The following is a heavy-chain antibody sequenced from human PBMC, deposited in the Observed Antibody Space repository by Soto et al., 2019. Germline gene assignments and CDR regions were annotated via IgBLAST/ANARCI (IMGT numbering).Heavy chain of an antibody. J-gene: IGHJ5*02. CDR1: GFTFSSYA. CDR2: ISGSGGST. V-gene: IGHV3-23*01. Sequence: LRLSCAASGFTFSSYAMSWVRQAPGKGLEWVSAISGSGGSTYYADSVKGRFTISRDNSKNTLYLQMNSLRAEDTAVYYCANPGIAAAGLGGRFDPWGQGTLVTVSS. CDR3: ANPGIAAAGLGGRFDP. D-gene: IGHD6-13*01.